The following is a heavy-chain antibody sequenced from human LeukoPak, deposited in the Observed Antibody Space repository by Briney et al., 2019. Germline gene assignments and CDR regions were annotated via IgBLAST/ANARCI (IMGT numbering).Heavy chain of an antibody. J-gene: IGHJ4*02. CDR3: ARVGDYENSGSQPFDY. CDR1: GFIFSTFG. D-gene: IGHD3-22*01. V-gene: IGHV3-33*08. CDR2: VWHDGSYK. Sequence: GGSLRLSCAASGFIFSTFGMHWVRQAPGKGLEWVAVVWHDGSYKYYEDSVKGRFTISRDNAKNTLYLQMSNVRVEDTAVYYCARVGDYENSGSQPFDYWGQGTLVTVSS.